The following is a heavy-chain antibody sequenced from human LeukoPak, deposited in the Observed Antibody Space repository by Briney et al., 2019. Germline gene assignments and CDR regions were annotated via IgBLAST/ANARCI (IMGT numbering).Heavy chain of an antibody. CDR1: GYSISSGYY. J-gene: IGHJ4*02. CDR2: IYHSRST. D-gene: IGHD4-17*01. V-gene: IGHV4-38-2*01. CDR3: ARNYGDSLDY. Sequence: SETLSLTCAVSGYSISSGYYWGWIRQPPGKGLEWIGSIYHSRSTYYNPSLKSRVTISVDTSKNQFSLKLSSVTAADTAVYYCARNYGDSLDYWGQGTLVTVSS.